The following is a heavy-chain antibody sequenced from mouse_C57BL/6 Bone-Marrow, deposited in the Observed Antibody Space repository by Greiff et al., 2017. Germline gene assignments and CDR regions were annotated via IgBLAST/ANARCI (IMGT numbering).Heavy chain of an antibody. CDR1: GFTFSSYG. J-gene: IGHJ2*01. CDR3: ARQGSYDGYYGY. CDR2: ISSGGSYT. Sequence: VQLQQSGGDLVKPGASLKLSCAASGFTFSSYGMSWVRQTPDKGLEWVATISSGGSYTYYPNSVKGRFTISRDNTNNTLYLQLSSLKSEDTAMYYCARQGSYDGYYGYWGQGTTLTVSA. D-gene: IGHD2-3*01. V-gene: IGHV5-6*01.